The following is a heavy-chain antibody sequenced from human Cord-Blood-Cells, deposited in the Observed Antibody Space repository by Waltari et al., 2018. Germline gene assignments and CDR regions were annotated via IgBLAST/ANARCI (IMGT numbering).Heavy chain of an antibody. CDR1: GGSISSYY. J-gene: IGHJ5*02. D-gene: IGHD2-2*01. CDR2: IYDSGRN. Sequence: QVQLQESGPGLVKPSETLSLTCTVSGGSISSYYWSWIRQPPGKGLEWIEHIYDSGRNIYNPYHKSRVTVSVDTSKNQFSLKLGSVTAADTAVYYCARLVGCRSTSCYFWFDPWGQGTLVTVSS. V-gene: IGHV4-59*01. CDR3: ARLVGCRSTSCYFWFDP.